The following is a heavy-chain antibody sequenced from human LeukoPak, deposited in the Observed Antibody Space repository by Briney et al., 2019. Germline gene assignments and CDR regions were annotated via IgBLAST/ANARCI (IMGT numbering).Heavy chain of an antibody. D-gene: IGHD5-12*01. CDR3: AKDSSGGYGTDFDY. J-gene: IGHJ4*02. V-gene: IGHV3-9*01. Sequence: GGSLRLSCAASGFTFDDYAMHWVRQAPGKGLERVSGISWNSGSIGYADSVKGRFTISRDNAKNSLYLQMNSLRAEDTALYYCAKDSSGGYGTDFDYWGQGTLVTVSS. CDR2: ISWNSGSI. CDR1: GFTFDDYA.